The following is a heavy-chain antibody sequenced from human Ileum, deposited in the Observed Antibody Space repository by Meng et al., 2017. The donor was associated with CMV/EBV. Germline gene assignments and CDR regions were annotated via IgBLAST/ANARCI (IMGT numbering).Heavy chain of an antibody. CDR1: GFSFSVFW. Sequence: AGSLRLSCAASGFSFSVFWMHWVRQVPGKRLEWVSRLASDGTTVYADSVKGRFTISRDDATSTLFLQMNSLRAEDTAVYYCARDGSYRFDYWGQGTLVTVSS. CDR2: LASDGTT. V-gene: IGHV3-74*01. CDR3: ARDGSYRFDY. J-gene: IGHJ4*02. D-gene: IGHD1-26*01.